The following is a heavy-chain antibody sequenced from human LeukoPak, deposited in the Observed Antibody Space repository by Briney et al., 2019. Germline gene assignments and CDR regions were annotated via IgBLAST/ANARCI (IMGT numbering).Heavy chain of an antibody. CDR3: ARDRPVPYDSSGNAFDI. CDR2: IRSSGSTI. J-gene: IGHJ3*02. CDR1: GFTFSSYE. D-gene: IGHD3-22*01. Sequence: GGPLRLSCAASGFTFSSYEMNWVRQAPGKGLEWVSYIRSSGSTIYSADSVKGRFTISRDNAKNSLYLQMNSLRAEDTAVYYCARDRPVPYDSSGNAFDIWGQGTMVTVSS. V-gene: IGHV3-48*03.